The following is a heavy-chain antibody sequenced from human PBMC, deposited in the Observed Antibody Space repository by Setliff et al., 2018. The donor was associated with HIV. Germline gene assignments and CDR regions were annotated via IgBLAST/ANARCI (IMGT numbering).Heavy chain of an antibody. CDR1: GYSLTELS. D-gene: IGHD3-22*01. Sequence: ASVKVSCKVSGYSLTELSIHWVRQAPGEGLEWMGGFDPEDDETVYAEKFEGRVTMTRNTSINTAYMELSSLTSEDTAVYYCARDPPTYDSSGYSFDSWGQGTLVTLSS. J-gene: IGHJ4*02. CDR2: FDPEDDET. CDR3: ARDPPTYDSSGYSFDS. V-gene: IGHV1-24*01.